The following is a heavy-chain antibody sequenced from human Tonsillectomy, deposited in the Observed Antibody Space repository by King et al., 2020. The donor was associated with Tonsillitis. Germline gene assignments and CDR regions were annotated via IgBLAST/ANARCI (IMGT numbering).Heavy chain of an antibody. CDR2: IQIDVSCT. D-gene: IGHD4-11*01. CDR3: ARSDYSKDAFDI. V-gene: IGHV3-74*01. J-gene: IGHJ3*02. Sequence: VQLVESGGGLVLPGLSLRPSCAVSGFTFSRYWMHCGRQAPGGGMVLCSRIQIDVSCTSYADSVKGRFTNSRDYAKNTLYLQMNSLRAEDTAVYYCARSDYSKDAFDIWGQGTMVTVSS. CDR1: GFTFSRYW.